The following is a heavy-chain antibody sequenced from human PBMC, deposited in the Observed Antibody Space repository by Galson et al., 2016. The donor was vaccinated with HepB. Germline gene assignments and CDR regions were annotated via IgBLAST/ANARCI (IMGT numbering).Heavy chain of an antibody. Sequence: SVKVSCKASGGTFSSYAISWVRQAPGQGLEWMGGIIPIFGTTNYAQKFQGRLTITADESTSTAYLELSSLRSEDTAVYYCARLRGGRQQLGPYFDYWGQGTLVTVSS. CDR3: ARLRGGRQQLGPYFDY. CDR2: IIPIFGTT. D-gene: IGHD6-13*01. V-gene: IGHV1-69*13. CDR1: GGTFSSYA. J-gene: IGHJ4*02.